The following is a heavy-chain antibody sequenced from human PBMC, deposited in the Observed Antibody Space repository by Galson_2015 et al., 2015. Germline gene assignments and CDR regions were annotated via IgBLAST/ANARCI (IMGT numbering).Heavy chain of an antibody. CDR3: ARSKREYSGYESFDY. Sequence: SLRLSCAASGFTFSSYWMSWVRQAPEKGLEWVANIKQDGSEKYYVDSVKGRFTISRDNAKNSLYLQMNSLRAEDTAVYYCARSKREYSGYESFDYWGQGTLVTVSS. CDR1: GFTFSSYW. D-gene: IGHD5-12*01. V-gene: IGHV3-7*01. J-gene: IGHJ4*02. CDR2: IKQDGSEK.